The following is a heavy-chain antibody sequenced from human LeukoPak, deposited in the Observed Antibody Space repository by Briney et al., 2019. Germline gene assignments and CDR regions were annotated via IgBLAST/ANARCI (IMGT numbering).Heavy chain of an antibody. Sequence: ASVKVSXKASGYTFTGYYMHWVRQAPGQGLEWMGWINPNSGDTNYAQKFQGRVTMTRDTSISTAYMELSSLRSDDTAVYYCSRDFGEPTGYYMDVWGKGTTVTVSS. CDR2: INPNSGDT. CDR3: SRDFGEPTGYYMDV. D-gene: IGHD3-3*01. V-gene: IGHV1-2*02. J-gene: IGHJ6*03. CDR1: GYTFTGYY.